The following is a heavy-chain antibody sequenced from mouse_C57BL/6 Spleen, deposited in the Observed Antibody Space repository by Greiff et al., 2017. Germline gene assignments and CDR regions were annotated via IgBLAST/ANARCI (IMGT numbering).Heavy chain of an antibody. CDR3: TRHPLYSY. V-gene: IGHV1-15*01. J-gene: IGHJ3*01. CDR2: IDPETGGT. D-gene: IGHD2-1*01. Sequence: VKLMESGAELVRPGASVTLSCKASGYTFTDYEMHWVKQTPVHGLEWIGAIDPETGGTAYNQKFKGKAILTADKSSSTAYMELRSLTSEDSAVYYCTRHPLYSYWGQGTLVTVSA. CDR1: GYTFTDYE.